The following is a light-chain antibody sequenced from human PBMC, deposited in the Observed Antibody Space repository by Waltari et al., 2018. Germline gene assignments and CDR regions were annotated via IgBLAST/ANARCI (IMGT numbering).Light chain of an antibody. CDR3: CSYAGSYTLV. Sequence: QSALTQPRSVSGSPGQSVTISCTGTSSDVGPYNYASWYQQPPVKVPKLMIYDVSKRPSGVPDRFSGSKSGNTASLTISGLQAEDEADYYCCSYAGSYTLVFGGGTKLTVL. V-gene: IGLV2-11*01. CDR2: DVS. CDR1: SSDVGPYNY. J-gene: IGLJ2*01.